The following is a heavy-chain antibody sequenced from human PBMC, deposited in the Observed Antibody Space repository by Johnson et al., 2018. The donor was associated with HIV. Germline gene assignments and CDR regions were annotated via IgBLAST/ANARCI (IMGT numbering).Heavy chain of an antibody. Sequence: VQLVESGGGLIQPGGSLRLSCAASGFTVSTNYMSWVRQAPGKGLEWVSVIYSGGSIYYEVSVKGRFTISRDNSKNTLYLQMNILRAEDTAVYYCARGGIWGSWAFDIWGQGTMVTVSS. CDR3: ARGGIWGSWAFDI. D-gene: IGHD3-16*01. J-gene: IGHJ3*02. CDR2: IYSGGSI. V-gene: IGHV3-53*01. CDR1: GFTVSTNY.